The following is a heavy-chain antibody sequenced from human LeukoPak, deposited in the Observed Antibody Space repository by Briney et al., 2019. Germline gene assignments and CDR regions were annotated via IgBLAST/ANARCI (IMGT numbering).Heavy chain of an antibody. Sequence: PRGSLRLSCAASGFTFSSYGMHWVRQAPGKGLEWVAVISYDGSNKYYADSVKGRFTISRDNSKNTLYLQMNSLRAEDTAVYYCAKGGYSSWGQGTLVTVSS. CDR2: ISYDGSNK. CDR3: AKGGYSS. V-gene: IGHV3-30*18. D-gene: IGHD5-12*01. CDR1: GFTFSSYG. J-gene: IGHJ4*02.